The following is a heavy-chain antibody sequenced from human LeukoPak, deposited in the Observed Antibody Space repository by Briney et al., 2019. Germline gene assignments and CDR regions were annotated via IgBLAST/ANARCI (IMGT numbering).Heavy chain of an antibody. CDR1: GFTFSSYA. D-gene: IGHD3-10*01. V-gene: IGHV3-30-3*01. J-gene: IGHJ3*02. Sequence: PGGSLRLSCAASGFTFSSYAMHWVRQAPGKGLEWVAVISYDGGNKYYADSVKGRFTISRDNSKNTLYLQMNSLRAEDTAVYYCARDRLAPGGAFDIWGQGTMVTVSS. CDR2: ISYDGGNK. CDR3: ARDRLAPGGAFDI.